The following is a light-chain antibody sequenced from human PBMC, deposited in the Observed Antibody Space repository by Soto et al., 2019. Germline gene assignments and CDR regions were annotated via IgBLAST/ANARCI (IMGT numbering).Light chain of an antibody. Sequence: QSVRTQPASVSGSPGQSITISSTGTSRDVGGYNYVSWYQQHPGKAPKLMIYEVSNRPSGVSNRFSGSKSGNTASLTISGLQAEDEADYYCSSYTSSSTLDVFGTGTKVTVL. CDR2: EVS. CDR1: SRDVGGYNY. J-gene: IGLJ1*01. V-gene: IGLV2-14*01. CDR3: SSYTSSSTLDV.